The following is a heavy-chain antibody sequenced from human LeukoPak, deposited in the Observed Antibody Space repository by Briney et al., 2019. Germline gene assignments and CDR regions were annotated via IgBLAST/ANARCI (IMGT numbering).Heavy chain of an antibody. J-gene: IGHJ4*02. CDR1: GYTFTGYY. V-gene: IGHV1-2*02. Sequence: ASVKVSCKASGYTFTGYYMHWVRQAPGQGLEWMGWIYPNSGGTNYAQKFQGRVTMTRDTSIGTAYMELSRLRSDDTAVYYCARDSKDDSSGYYPYYFDYWGQGTLVTVSS. CDR3: ARDSKDDSSGYYPYYFDY. CDR2: IYPNSGGT. D-gene: IGHD3-22*01.